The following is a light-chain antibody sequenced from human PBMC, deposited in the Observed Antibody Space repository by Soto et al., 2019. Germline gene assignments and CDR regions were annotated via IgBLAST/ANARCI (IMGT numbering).Light chain of an antibody. J-gene: IGLJ2*01. Sequence: QSALTQPASVSGSPGQSITISCTGTSSDVGGYNYVSWYQQYPGKAPKLMIYEVNNRPSGVSFRFSGSKSGNTASLTISGLQAEDEADYYCSSYTSTKTLAFGGGTKLTVL. CDR2: EVN. V-gene: IGLV2-14*01. CDR1: SSDVGGYNY. CDR3: SSYTSTKTLA.